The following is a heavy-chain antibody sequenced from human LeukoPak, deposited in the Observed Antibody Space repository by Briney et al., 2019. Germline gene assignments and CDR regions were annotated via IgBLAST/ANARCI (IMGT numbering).Heavy chain of an antibody. V-gene: IGHV3-33*01. CDR1: GFTFSSYG. J-gene: IGHJ4*02. Sequence: GRSLRLSCAASGFTFSSYGMHWVRQAPGKGLEWVAVIRYDGSNKYYADSVKGRFTISRDNSKNTLYLQMNSLRAEDTAVYYCARTGLAVAGPFDYWGQGTLVTVSS. CDR2: IRYDGSNK. CDR3: ARTGLAVAGPFDY. D-gene: IGHD6-19*01.